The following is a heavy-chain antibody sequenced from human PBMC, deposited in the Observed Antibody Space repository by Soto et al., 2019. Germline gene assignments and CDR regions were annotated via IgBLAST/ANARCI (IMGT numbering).Heavy chain of an antibody. CDR3: ATFDNYVAATLLEV. Sequence: QVQLVQSGDEVKKPGSSVKVSCKASGYIFVNYGIAWVRQAPGQGLEWMGWISPYSGNTHYASKVQGRLTMTTDTATTTAYMDQGGPTSDATAVYYCATFDNYVAATLLEVWGQGTTVTVSS. J-gene: IGHJ6*02. CDR1: GYIFVNYG. D-gene: IGHD3-16*01. CDR2: ISPYSGNT. V-gene: IGHV1-18*01.